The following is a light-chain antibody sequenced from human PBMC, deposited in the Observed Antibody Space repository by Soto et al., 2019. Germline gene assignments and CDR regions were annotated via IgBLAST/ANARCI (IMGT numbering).Light chain of an antibody. V-gene: IGKV4-1*01. CDR3: QQYYSPWT. CDR1: QSVLYSSNNKNY. Sequence: DIVLTQSPDSLAVSLGETATINCKSSQSVLYSSNNKNYLAWYQQKPGQPPKLPIYWASTRESGVPDRFSGSGSGKDFTLTISSLQAEDVAVYYCQQYYSPWTFGQGTKVELK. J-gene: IGKJ1*01. CDR2: WAS.